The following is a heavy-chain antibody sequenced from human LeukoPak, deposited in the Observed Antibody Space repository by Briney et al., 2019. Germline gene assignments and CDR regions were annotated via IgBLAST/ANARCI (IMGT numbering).Heavy chain of an antibody. CDR2: VSNDGRNK. J-gene: IGHJ4*02. CDR3: ARDPMADFDY. CDR1: GFTFSTYA. Sequence: GGSLRLSCAASGFTFSTYAMHWDRQAPGKGLEWVAVVSNDGRNKIYADSVKGRFTISRDNSKNTLFLQMNSLRTEDTAVYYCARDPMADFDYWGQGTLVTVSS. V-gene: IGHV3-30*04. D-gene: IGHD2-8*01.